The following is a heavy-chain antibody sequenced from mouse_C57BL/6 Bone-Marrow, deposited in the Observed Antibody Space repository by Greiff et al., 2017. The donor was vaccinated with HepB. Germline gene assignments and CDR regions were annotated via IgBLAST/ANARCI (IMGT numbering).Heavy chain of an antibody. CDR2: IYPGDGDT. J-gene: IGHJ1*03. V-gene: IGHV1-80*01. Sequence: VQLQQSGAELVKPGASVKISCKASGYAFSTYWMNWVKQRPGKGLKWIGQIYPGDGDTNYNGKFKGKATLTADKSSSTAYMQLSSLTSEDFAVYFCARYDYGSSYGYWYFDVWGTGTTVTVSS. D-gene: IGHD1-1*01. CDR3: ARYDYGSSYGYWYFDV. CDR1: GYAFSTYW.